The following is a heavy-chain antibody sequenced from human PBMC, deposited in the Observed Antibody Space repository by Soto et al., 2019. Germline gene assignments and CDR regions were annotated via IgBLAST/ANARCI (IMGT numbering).Heavy chain of an antibody. CDR3: ARVSGASSGWYRRYFDY. J-gene: IGHJ4*02. D-gene: IGHD6-19*01. Sequence: ASVKVSCKASGYTFTSYYMHWLRQAPGQGLEWMGIINPSGGSTSYAQKFQGRVTMTRDTSTSTVYMELSSLRSEDTAVYYCARVSGASSGWYRRYFDYWGQGTLVTVSS. V-gene: IGHV1-46*01. CDR2: INPSGGST. CDR1: GYTFTSYY.